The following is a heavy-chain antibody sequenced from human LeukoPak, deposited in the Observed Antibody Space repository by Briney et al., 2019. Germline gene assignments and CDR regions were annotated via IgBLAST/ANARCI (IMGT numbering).Heavy chain of an antibody. Sequence: GGSLRLSCAASGFTFSSYSMKWVSPAPEKGLEWVSSISSSSSYIYYADSLKGRFTISRDNAKNSLYLQMNSLRAEDTALYYCASVDYYGSGNYYNDVDYWGQGTLVTVSS. V-gene: IGHV3-21*01. J-gene: IGHJ4*02. CDR2: ISSSSSYI. CDR1: GFTFSSYS. CDR3: ASVDYYGSGNYYNDVDY. D-gene: IGHD3-10*01.